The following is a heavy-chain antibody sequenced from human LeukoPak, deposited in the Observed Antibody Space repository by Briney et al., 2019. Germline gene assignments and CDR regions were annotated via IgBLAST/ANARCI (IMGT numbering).Heavy chain of an antibody. CDR3: ARVAAAGSVQFDY. CDR2: IYYSGST. Sequence: PSETLSLTCAVSGGSISSYYWSWIRQPPGKGLEWIGYIYYSGSTNYNPSLKSRVTISVDTSKHQFSLKLSSVTAADTAVYYCARVAAAGSVQFDYWGQGTLVTVSS. V-gene: IGHV4-59*01. CDR1: GGSISSYY. D-gene: IGHD6-13*01. J-gene: IGHJ4*02.